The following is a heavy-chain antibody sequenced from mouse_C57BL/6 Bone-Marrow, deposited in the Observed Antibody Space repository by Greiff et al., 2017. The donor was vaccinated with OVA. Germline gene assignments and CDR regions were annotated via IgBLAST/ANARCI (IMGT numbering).Heavy chain of an antibody. CDR1: GYTFTSYW. CDR3: AKGDGSSYVVYYAMDY. D-gene: IGHD1-1*01. V-gene: IGHV1-72*01. CDR2: IDPNSGGT. J-gene: IGHJ4*01. Sequence: QVQLQQPGAELVKPGASVKLSCKASGYTFTSYWMHWVKQRPGRGLEWIGRIDPNSGGTKYNEKFKSKATLTVDKPSSTAYMQLSSLTSEDSAVYYCAKGDGSSYVVYYAMDYWGQGTSVTVSS.